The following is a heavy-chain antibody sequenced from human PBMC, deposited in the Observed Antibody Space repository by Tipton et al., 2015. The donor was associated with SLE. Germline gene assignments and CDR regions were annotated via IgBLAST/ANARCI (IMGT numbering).Heavy chain of an antibody. V-gene: IGHV4-61*01. D-gene: IGHD3-10*01. Sequence: TLSLTCTVSGGSVSSGSYYWSWIRQPPGKGLEWIGYTYHSGGTNHSPSLRSRLTTSVDTSKNQFSLRLSSVTAADTAVYYCARTSGSYMDYWGQGTLVTVSS. CDR1: GGSVSSGSYY. J-gene: IGHJ4*02. CDR3: ARTSGSYMDY. CDR2: TYHSGGT.